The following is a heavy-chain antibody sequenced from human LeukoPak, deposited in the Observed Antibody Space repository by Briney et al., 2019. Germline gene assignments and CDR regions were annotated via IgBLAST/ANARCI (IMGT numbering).Heavy chain of an antibody. J-gene: IGHJ4*02. CDR1: GYTLTSYD. Sequence: ASVKLSCKASGYTLTSYDINWVRQATGQGLEWMGWMNPTSGHTGYAQNFQGRVTMTRDTSISTAYMELDSLASEDTAVYYCARSPVGVRKKHDFWGQGTLVIVSS. D-gene: IGHD3-10*01. CDR3: ARSPVGVRKKHDF. CDR2: MNPTSGHT. V-gene: IGHV1-8*01.